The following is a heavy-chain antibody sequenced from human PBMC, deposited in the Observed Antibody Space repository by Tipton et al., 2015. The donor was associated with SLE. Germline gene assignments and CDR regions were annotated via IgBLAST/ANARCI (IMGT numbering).Heavy chain of an antibody. CDR1: GGSVTSRSYY. V-gene: IGHV4-39*07. Sequence: TLSLTCTVSGGSVTSRSYYWGWIRQPPGKGLEWIGSIYYSGNTHYNPSLKSRVTMSVDTSKNQVSLKLTSVSAADTAVYYCAQGDDLVAANEGFAWGQGTLVTVSS. D-gene: IGHD6-6*01. CDR2: IYYSGNT. J-gene: IGHJ4*02. CDR3: AQGDDLVAANEGFA.